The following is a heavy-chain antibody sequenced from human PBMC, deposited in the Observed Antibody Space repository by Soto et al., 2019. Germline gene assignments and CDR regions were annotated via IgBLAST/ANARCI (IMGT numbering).Heavy chain of an antibody. J-gene: IGHJ4*02. CDR2: IYYSGST. D-gene: IGHD3-22*01. CDR3: ARGDYYDSSGPTPHFDY. CDR1: GGSISSGDYY. V-gene: IGHV4-30-4*01. Sequence: SETLSLTCTVSGGSISSGDYYWSWIRQPPGKGLEWIGYIYYSGSTYYNPSLKSRVTISVDTSKNQFSLKLSSVTAADTAVYYCARGDYYDSSGPTPHFDYWGQGTLVTV.